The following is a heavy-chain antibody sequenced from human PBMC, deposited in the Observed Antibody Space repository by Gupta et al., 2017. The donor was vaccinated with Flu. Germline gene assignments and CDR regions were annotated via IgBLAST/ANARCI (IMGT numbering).Heavy chain of an antibody. J-gene: IGHJ5*02. Sequence: GGSLRLSCAASGFTFSSYGMSWVRQAPGKGLEWVSAMSGSGGSTYYADSVKGRFTITRDNSKKTLYLKMNSLRAEDTSVYYCAKGGSGTRGYYDSSGYFHSWGQGTLGTVSS. CDR2: MSGSGGST. D-gene: IGHD3-22*01. CDR1: GFTFSSYG. V-gene: IGHV3-23*01. CDR3: AKGGSGTRGYYDSSGYFHS.